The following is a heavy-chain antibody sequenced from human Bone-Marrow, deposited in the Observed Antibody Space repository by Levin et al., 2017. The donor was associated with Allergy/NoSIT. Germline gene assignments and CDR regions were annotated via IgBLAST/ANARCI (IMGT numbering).Heavy chain of an antibody. J-gene: IGHJ3*02. CDR3: AWRRAGDAFHI. D-gene: IGHD3-3*01. CDR2: IYPADSDT. Sequence: ASVKDSCTGSGYNFTNYWIGWVRQMPGKGLEWMGIIYPADSDTRYTPSFEGHVTISADKSITTAYLQWRSLRASDTAIYYCAWRRAGDAFHIWGQGTMVTVSS. CDR1: GYNFTNYW. V-gene: IGHV5-51*01.